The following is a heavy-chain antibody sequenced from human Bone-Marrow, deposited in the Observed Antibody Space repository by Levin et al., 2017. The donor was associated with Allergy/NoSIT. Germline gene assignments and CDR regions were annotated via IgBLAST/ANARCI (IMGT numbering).Heavy chain of an antibody. CDR3: ARDRTPSRWGYCDY. CDR1: GDSVSSHSAA. V-gene: IGHV6-1*01. CDR2: TWYRSKWYD. J-gene: IGHJ4*02. Sequence: SQTLSLTCVISGDSVSSHSAAWNWIRQSPSRGLEWLGRTWYRSKWYDEYGPSVEGRISISPDTSKNQVTLQLTSVTPEDTAVYYCARDRTPSRWGYCDYWGPGTLVTVSS. D-gene: IGHD6-13*01.